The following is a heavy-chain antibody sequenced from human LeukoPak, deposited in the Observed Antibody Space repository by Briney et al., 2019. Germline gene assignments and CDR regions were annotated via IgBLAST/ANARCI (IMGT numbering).Heavy chain of an antibody. CDR3: ARDWNYWVPFDY. CDR2: ISAYNGNT. J-gene: IGHJ4*02. CDR1: GYTFTSYG. V-gene: IGHV1-18*01. D-gene: IGHD1-7*01. Sequence: ASVKVSCKASGYTFTSYGISWVRQAPGQGLELMGWISAYNGNTNYAQKLQRRVTMTTDTSTSTAYMELRSLRSDDRAVYYCARDWNYWVPFDYWGQGTLVTVSS.